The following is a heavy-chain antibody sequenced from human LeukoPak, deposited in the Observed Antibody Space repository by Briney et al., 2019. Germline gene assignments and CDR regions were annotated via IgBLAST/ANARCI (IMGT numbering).Heavy chain of an antibody. Sequence: SETLSLTCTVSGGSISSYYWNWIRQPAGKGLEWIGRIYTSGSTSYNSSLKSRVTTSVDTSKNQFSLKLSSVTAADTAVYYCARDVGGYNYGYSLDYWGQGTLVSVSS. CDR1: GGSISSYY. CDR2: IYTSGST. V-gene: IGHV4-4*07. CDR3: ARDVGGYNYGYSLDY. D-gene: IGHD5-18*01. J-gene: IGHJ4*02.